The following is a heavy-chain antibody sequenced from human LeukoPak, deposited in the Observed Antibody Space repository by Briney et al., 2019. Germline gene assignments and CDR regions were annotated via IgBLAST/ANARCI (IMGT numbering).Heavy chain of an antibody. J-gene: IGHJ5*02. CDR2: IHYSGST. V-gene: IGHV4-59*01. Sequence: SETLSLTCTVSGGSISSSYWTWIRQPPGKRLEWIGYIHYSGSTNYNPSLKSRVTISVDTSKNQFSLKLSSVTAADTAVYYCARYSNYVSGFDPWGRGTLVTVSS. CDR1: GGSISSSY. D-gene: IGHD4-11*01. CDR3: ARYSNYVSGFDP.